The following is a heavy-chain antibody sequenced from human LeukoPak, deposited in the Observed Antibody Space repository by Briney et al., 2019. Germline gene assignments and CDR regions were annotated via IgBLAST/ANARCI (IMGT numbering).Heavy chain of an antibody. Sequence: GGSLRLSCAASGSTFSSYGMHWVRQAPGKGLEWVAIIWSDGSNKYCVDFVKGRFTISRDNSKNTLYLQMNSLRVEDTAVYYCVGDKGSSTNWPDSWGQGTLVTVSS. J-gene: IGHJ5*01. V-gene: IGHV3-33*01. D-gene: IGHD3-10*01. CDR3: VGDKGSSTNWPDS. CDR2: IWSDGSNK. CDR1: GSTFSSYG.